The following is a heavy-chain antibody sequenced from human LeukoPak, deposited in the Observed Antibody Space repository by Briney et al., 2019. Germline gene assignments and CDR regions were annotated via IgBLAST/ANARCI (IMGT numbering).Heavy chain of an antibody. J-gene: IGHJ5*02. CDR2: IIPIFDTA. CDR1: GGTFSNYA. Sequence: SVKVSCKASGGTFSNYAISWVRQAPGQGLEWMGGIIPIFDTADYAQKFQGRVTITADESTSTAYMELRSLRSDDMAVYYCARGSSSLFNWFDPWGQGTLVTVSS. CDR3: ARGSSSLFNWFDP. D-gene: IGHD6-13*01. V-gene: IGHV1-69*13.